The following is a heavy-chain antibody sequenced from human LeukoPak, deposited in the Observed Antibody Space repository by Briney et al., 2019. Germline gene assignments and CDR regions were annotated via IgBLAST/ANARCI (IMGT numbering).Heavy chain of an antibody. V-gene: IGHV3-23*01. CDR1: GVTFSSYV. CDR2: ISGSGGGT. Sequence: PGGSLRLSCEASGVTFSSYVMSWVRQAPGKGPEWVSGISGSGGGTYYADSVKGRFTISRDNSKNTLYLQMNSLRAEDTAVYYCAKTPVIVAPYYFDYWGQGTLVTVSS. J-gene: IGHJ4*02. CDR3: AKTPVIVAPYYFDY. D-gene: IGHD5-12*01.